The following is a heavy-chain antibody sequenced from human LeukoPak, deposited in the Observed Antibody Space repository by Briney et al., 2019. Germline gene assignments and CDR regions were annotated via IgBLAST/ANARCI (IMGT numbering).Heavy chain of an antibody. Sequence: SETLSLTCSVSGGSVSSGSYYWSWIRQPPGKGLEWIGYIYYSGSTNYNPSLKNRVTISVDTSKNQFSLKLSSVTAADTAVYYCARDYDSGNYRYLNWFDPWGQGILVTVSS. CDR2: IYYSGST. CDR3: ARDYDSGNYRYLNWFDP. J-gene: IGHJ5*02. CDR1: GGSVSSGSYY. V-gene: IGHV4-61*01. D-gene: IGHD3-10*01.